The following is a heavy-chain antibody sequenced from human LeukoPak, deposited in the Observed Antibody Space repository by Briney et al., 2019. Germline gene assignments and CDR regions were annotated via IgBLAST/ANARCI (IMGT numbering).Heavy chain of an antibody. CDR3: AKSYSGSYRAAFDI. V-gene: IGHV4-30-4*01. J-gene: IGHJ3*02. CDR2: IYYSGST. Sequence: SETLSLTCTVSGGSISSGDYYWSWIRQPPGKGLEWIGYIYYSGSTYYNPSLKSRVTISVDTSKNQFSLKLSSVTAADTAVYYCAKSYSGSYRAAFDIWGQGTMVTVSS. D-gene: IGHD1-26*01. CDR1: GGSISSGDYY.